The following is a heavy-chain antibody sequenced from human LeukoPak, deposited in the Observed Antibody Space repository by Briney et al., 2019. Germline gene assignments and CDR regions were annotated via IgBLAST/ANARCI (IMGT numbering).Heavy chain of an antibody. CDR1: GGSISSSSYY. V-gene: IGHV4-39*07. CDR3: ARRSSYGPYFDY. J-gene: IGHJ4*02. Sequence: SETLSLTCTVSGGSISSSSYYWGWIRQPPGKGLEWIGSIYYSGSTCYNPSLKSRVTISVDTSKNQFSLKLSSVTAADTAVYYCARRSSYGPYFDYWGQGTLVTVSS. CDR2: IYYSGST. D-gene: IGHD5-18*01.